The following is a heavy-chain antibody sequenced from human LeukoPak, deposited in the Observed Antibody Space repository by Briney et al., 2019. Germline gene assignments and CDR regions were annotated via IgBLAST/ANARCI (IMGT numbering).Heavy chain of an antibody. J-gene: IGHJ6*03. V-gene: IGHV3-48*04. Sequence: GGFLRLSCAASGFTFSSYSMNWVHQAPGKGLEWVSYISSSSSTIYYADSVKGRFTISRDNAKNSLYLQMNSLRAEDTAVYYCARDRQQLVVYYYYYMDVWGKGTTVTVSS. CDR3: ARDRQQLVVYYYYYMDV. CDR1: GFTFSSYS. D-gene: IGHD6-13*01. CDR2: ISSSSSTI.